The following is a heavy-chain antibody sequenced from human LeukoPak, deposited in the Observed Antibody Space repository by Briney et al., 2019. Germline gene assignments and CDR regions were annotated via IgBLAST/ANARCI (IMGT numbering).Heavy chain of an antibody. CDR2: INHSGST. CDR1: GGSFSGYY. D-gene: IGHD1-26*01. Sequence: SETLSLTCAVYGGSFSGYYWSWIRQPPGKGLEWIGEINHSGSTNYNPSLKSRVTISVDTSKNQFSLKLSSVTAADTAVYYCARDIVGAKDFDYWGQGTLVTVSS. J-gene: IGHJ4*02. V-gene: IGHV4-34*01. CDR3: ARDIVGAKDFDY.